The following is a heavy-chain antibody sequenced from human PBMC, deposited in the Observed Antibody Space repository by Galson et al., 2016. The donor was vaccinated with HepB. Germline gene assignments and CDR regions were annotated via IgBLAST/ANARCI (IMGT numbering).Heavy chain of an antibody. V-gene: IGHV3-11*01. J-gene: IGHJ3*02. Sequence: SLRLSCAASGLTFSDYYMSWIRQAPGKGLEWVSYISSSGSTKYYADSVKGRFTISRDNAKKSLYLQMNSLRAEDTAVYYCARPRSRVATIGAFDIWGQGTMGTVSS. CDR1: GLTFSDYY. CDR2: ISSSGSTK. CDR3: ARPRSRVATIGAFDI. D-gene: IGHD5-12*01.